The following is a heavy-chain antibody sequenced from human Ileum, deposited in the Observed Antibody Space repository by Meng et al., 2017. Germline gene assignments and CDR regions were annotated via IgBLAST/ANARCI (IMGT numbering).Heavy chain of an antibody. V-gene: IGHV3-53*01. CDR1: GFTVSSDY. CDR3: AGGRDY. Sequence: GESLKISCAASGFTVSSDYMSWVRQAPGKGLEWVSITYSSGGSYYADSVKGRFIISRDNSENTLYLQMNSLRADDTVVYYCAGGRDYWGQGTLVTVSS. D-gene: IGHD3-16*01. CDR2: TYSSGGS. J-gene: IGHJ4*02.